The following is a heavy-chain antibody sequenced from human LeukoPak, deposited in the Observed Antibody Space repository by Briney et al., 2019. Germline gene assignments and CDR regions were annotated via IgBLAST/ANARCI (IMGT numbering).Heavy chain of an antibody. J-gene: IGHJ4*02. CDR1: GFTFSSYS. V-gene: IGHV3-21*04. D-gene: IGHD6-13*01. CDR2: ISSSSYI. CDR3: AKGKVSYSSTWYGDY. Sequence: GGSLRLSCAASGFTFSSYSMNWVRQAPGKGLEWVSSISSSSYIYYADSVKGRFTISRDNSKNTEYLQMNSLRAEDTAIYYCAKGKVSYSSTWYGDYWGQGTPVTVSS.